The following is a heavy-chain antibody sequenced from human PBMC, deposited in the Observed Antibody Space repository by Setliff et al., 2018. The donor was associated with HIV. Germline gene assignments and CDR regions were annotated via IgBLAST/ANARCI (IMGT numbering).Heavy chain of an antibody. D-gene: IGHD2-15*01. V-gene: IGHV3-30*02. Sequence: PGESLKISCAASGFAFSTYGIHWVRQAPGKGLEWVAFIQYDGKRIYYGESVNGRFTISRDNPKNTLYLQMNSLRPEDTAVYYCAKDRSVRDYNYHYLDVWGKGTTVTVSS. J-gene: IGHJ6*03. CDR3: AKDRSVRDYNYHYLDV. CDR1: GFAFSTYG. CDR2: IQYDGKRI.